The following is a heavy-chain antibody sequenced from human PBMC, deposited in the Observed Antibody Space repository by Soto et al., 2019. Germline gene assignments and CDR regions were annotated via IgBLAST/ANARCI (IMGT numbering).Heavy chain of an antibody. J-gene: IGHJ6*02. CDR2: INSDGSGT. CDR3: AKDTAYDMAV. Sequence: EVQLVESGGGLVQPGGSLRLSCAASGFDFSNSWIHWVRQGPGKGLVWVSHINSDGSGTTYADSVKGRFTISRDNAKNTVYLQMNSLRAEDTAVYYCAKDTAYDMAVWSQGTTVTVSS. V-gene: IGHV3-74*01. D-gene: IGHD2-15*01. CDR1: GFDFSNSW.